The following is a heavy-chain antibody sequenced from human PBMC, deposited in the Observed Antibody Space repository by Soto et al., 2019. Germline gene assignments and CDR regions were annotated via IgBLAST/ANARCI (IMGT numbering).Heavy chain of an antibody. CDR1: GGSISSYY. J-gene: IGHJ6*02. V-gene: IGHV4-59*01. CDR3: AREAGVATISGYYYYGMDV. CDR2: IYYSGST. D-gene: IGHD5-12*01. Sequence: PSETLSLTCTVSGGSISSYYWSWIRQPPGKGLEWIGYIYYSGSTNYNPSLKSRVTISVDTSKNQFSLKLSSVTAADTAVYYCAREAGVATISGYYYYGMDVWGQGTTVTVSS.